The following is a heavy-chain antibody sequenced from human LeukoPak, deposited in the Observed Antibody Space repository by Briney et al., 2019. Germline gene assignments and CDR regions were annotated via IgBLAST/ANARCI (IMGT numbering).Heavy chain of an antibody. D-gene: IGHD4-17*01. CDR3: AIFQGTYGDNDNDY. V-gene: IGHV1-69*13. Sequence: VASVKVSCKASGGTFRSYAINWVRLAPGKGPEWMGGIIPMVNTPKYAQKFQGRVTITADESTSTGYMEVSSLRSEDTAVYYCAIFQGTYGDNDNDYWGQGTLVTVSS. J-gene: IGHJ4*02. CDR1: GGTFRSYA. CDR2: IIPMVNTP.